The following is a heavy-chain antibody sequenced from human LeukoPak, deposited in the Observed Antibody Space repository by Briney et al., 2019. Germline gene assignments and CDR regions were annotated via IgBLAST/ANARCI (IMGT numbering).Heavy chain of an antibody. CDR1: GGTFSSYA. V-gene: IGHV1-69*04. CDR3: ARDAGYYPYYYYGMDV. J-gene: IGHJ6*02. CDR2: IIPILGIA. Sequence: SVTVSCTASGGTFSSYAISWVRQAPGQGREWMGRIIPILGIANYAQKFQGRVTITADKSTSTAYMELSSLRSEDTAVYYCARDAGYYPYYYYGMDVWGQGTTVTVSS. D-gene: IGHD3-22*01.